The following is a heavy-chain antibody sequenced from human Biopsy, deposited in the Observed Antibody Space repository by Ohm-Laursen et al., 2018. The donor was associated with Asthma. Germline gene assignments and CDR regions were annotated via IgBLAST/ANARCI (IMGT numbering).Heavy chain of an antibody. CDR2: INSGGTS. V-gene: IGHV3-66*01. Sequence: SLRLSCAASGFAVSRDHMFWVRQAPGKGLEWVSGINSGGTSHTADSVRGRFTISRDYSKNTLYPQMHSLRAEDTAVYYCARGDSSNWSHYYFDYWGQGTLVTVSS. CDR1: GFAVSRDH. CDR3: ARGDSSNWSHYYFDY. D-gene: IGHD3-22*01. J-gene: IGHJ4*02.